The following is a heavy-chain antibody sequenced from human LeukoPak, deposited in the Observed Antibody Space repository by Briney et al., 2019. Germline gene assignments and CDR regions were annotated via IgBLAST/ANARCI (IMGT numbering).Heavy chain of an antibody. CDR1: GGSISSGSYY. J-gene: IGHJ4*02. V-gene: IGHV4-61*02. CDR2: IYTSGIT. Sequence: PSQTLSLXCTVSGGSISSGSYYWSWTRQPAGKGLEWIGRIYTSGITNYNPSLKSRVTISVDTSKNQFSLKLSSVAAADTAVYYCARDGGYSYGYVDFDYWGQGTLVTVSS. D-gene: IGHD5-18*01. CDR3: ARDGGYSYGYVDFDY.